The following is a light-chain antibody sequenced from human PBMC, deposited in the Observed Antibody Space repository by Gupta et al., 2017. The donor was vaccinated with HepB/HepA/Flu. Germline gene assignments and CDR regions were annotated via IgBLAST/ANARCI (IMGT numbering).Light chain of an antibody. CDR1: GIRNKD. CDR3: QVWHRSTDIVI. V-gene: IGLV3-21*03. Sequence: SYVLTQPPSVSVAPGKTATITCGGNGIRNKDVHWYQQKPGRAPVVVVYNDRGRPSGIPERFSGSNSGNTATLTISRVEAGDEADYYCQVWHRSTDIVIFGGGTKLTVL. J-gene: IGLJ2*01. CDR2: NDR.